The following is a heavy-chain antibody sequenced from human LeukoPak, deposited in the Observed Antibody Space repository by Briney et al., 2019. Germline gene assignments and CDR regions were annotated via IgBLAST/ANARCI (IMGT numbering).Heavy chain of an antibody. CDR3: ARDPVIWRGWFDP. CDR1: GFTFNTYT. J-gene: IGHJ5*02. V-gene: IGHV3-48*01. Sequence: HPGGSLRLSCAASGFTFNTYTMNWVRQAPGKGLEWVSYISGSSGIIDYADSVRGRFTISRDNAKNSLYLQMNSLRAEDTAVYYCARDPVIWRGWFDPWGQGTLVTVSS. CDR2: ISGSSGII. D-gene: IGHD3-10*01.